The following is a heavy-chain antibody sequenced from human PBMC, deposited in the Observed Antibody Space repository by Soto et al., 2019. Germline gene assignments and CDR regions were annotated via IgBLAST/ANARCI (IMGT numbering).Heavy chain of an antibody. CDR3: ARVPSP. J-gene: IGHJ5*02. Sequence: PSETLSLTCTVSGDSITSYYWSWIRQPPRKGLEWIGYIYHSGSTYYNPSLKSRVTISVDRSKNQFSLKLTSVTAADTAVYYCARVPSPWGQGTLVTVSS. V-gene: IGHV4-59*12. CDR1: GDSITSYY. CDR2: IYHSGST.